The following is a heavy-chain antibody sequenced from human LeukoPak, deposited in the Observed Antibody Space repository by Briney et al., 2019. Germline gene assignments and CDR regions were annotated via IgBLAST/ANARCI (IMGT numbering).Heavy chain of an antibody. D-gene: IGHD3-9*01. CDR3: ATPDVRLRYFDWSPNE. J-gene: IGHJ4*02. V-gene: IGHV3-7*03. CDR1: GFTFSRFW. CDR2: IRQDGNKI. Sequence: GGSLRLSCAASGFTFSRFWMTWVRQAPGKGLEWVANIRQDGNKIFYADYLKGRFTISRDNSKNTVYLQMNSLTVDDTAVYYCATPDVRLRYFDWSPNEWGQGTLVTVSS.